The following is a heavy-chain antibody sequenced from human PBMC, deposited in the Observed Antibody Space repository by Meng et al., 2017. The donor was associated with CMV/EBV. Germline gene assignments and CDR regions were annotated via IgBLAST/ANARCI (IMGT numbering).Heavy chain of an antibody. CDR1: GGSISSSSYY. CDR3: ARHVHDFWSGYYPPYYYYGMDV. V-gene: IGHV4-39*01. Sequence: SETLSLTCTVSGGSISSSSYYWGWIRQPPGKGLEWIGSIYYSGSTYYNPSHKSRVTISVDTSKNQFSLKLSSVTAADTAVYYCARHVHDFWSGYYPPYYYYGMDVWGQGTTVTVSS. J-gene: IGHJ6*02. D-gene: IGHD3-3*01. CDR2: IYYSGST.